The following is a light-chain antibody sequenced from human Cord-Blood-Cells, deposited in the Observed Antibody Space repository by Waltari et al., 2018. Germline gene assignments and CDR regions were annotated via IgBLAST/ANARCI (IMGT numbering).Light chain of an antibody. J-gene: IGLJ2*01. CDR1: SSDVGSYNY. Sequence: QSALTQPASVSGSPGQSITIPCTGTSSDVGSYNYVSWYQQHPGKAPKLMIYDVSNRPSGVSNRFSGFKSGNTASLTISGLQAEDEADYYCSSYTSSSVVFGGGTKLTVL. CDR3: SSYTSSSVV. CDR2: DVS. V-gene: IGLV2-14*01.